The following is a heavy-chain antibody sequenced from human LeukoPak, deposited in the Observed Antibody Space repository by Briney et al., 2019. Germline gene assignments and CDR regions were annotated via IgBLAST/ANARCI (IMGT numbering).Heavy chain of an antibody. CDR3: ARDRWLRLVYYGMDV. CDR2: ISSSSSYI. CDR1: GFTFSSYS. Sequence: GGSLRLSCAASGFTFSSYSMNWVRQAPGKGLEWVSSISSSSSYIYYADSVKGRFTISRDNAKNSLYLQMNSLRAEDTAVYYCARDRWLRLVYYGMDVWGQGTTVTVSS. J-gene: IGHJ6*02. V-gene: IGHV3-21*01. D-gene: IGHD5-24*01.